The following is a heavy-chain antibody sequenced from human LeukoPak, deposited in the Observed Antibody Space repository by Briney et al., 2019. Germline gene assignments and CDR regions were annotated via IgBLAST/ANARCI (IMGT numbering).Heavy chain of an antibody. CDR3: ARKRTIFPLDY. CDR2: INHSGST. V-gene: IGHV4-34*01. Sequence: SETLSLTCAVYGGSSSGYYWSWIRQPPGKGLEWTGEINHSGSTNYNPSLKSRVTISVDTSKNQFSLKLSSVTAADTAVYYCARKRTIFPLDYWGQGTLVTVSS. J-gene: IGHJ4*02. CDR1: GGSSSGYY. D-gene: IGHD3-3*01.